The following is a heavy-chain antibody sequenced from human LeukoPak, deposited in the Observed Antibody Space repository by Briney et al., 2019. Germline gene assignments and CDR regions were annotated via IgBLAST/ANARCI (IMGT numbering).Heavy chain of an antibody. J-gene: IGHJ4*02. CDR3: ARGAPGSYCSGGSCPYFDY. Sequence: ASVKVSCKASGYTFTSYDINWVRQATGQGLEWMGWMNPNSGNTGYAQKFQGRATMTRNTSITTAYMELSSLRSEGTAVYYCARGAPGSYCSGGSCPYFDYWGQGTLVTVSS. CDR1: GYTFTSYD. D-gene: IGHD2-15*01. CDR2: MNPNSGNT. V-gene: IGHV1-8*01.